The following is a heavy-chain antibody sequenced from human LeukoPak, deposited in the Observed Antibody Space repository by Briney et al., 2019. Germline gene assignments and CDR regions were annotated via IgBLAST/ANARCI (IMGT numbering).Heavy chain of an antibody. CDR2: IYYSGST. CDR1: GGSISSYY. CDR3: ARVLPYYYGMDV. Sequence: SETLSLTCTVSGGSISSYYWSWIRQPPGKGLEWIGYIYYSGSTSYNPSLKSRVTISVDTSTNQFSLKLSSVTAADTAVYYCARVLPYYYGMDVWGQGTTVTVSS. V-gene: IGHV4-59*08. J-gene: IGHJ6*02.